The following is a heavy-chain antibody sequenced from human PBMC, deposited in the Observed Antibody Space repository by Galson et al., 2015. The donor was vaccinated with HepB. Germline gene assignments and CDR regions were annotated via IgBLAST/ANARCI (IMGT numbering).Heavy chain of an antibody. CDR3: AKVSLGYSSSHYYYYYYMDV. D-gene: IGHD6-13*01. Sequence: SVKVSCKASGYTFTSYDINWVRQATGQGLEWVGWMNPNSGNTGYAQKFQGRVTMTRDTSASTAYMELSSLRSEDTAVYYCAKVSLGYSSSHYYYYYYMDVCGKGTTVTVSS. V-gene: IGHV1-8*01. J-gene: IGHJ6*03. CDR2: MNPNSGNT. CDR1: GYTFTSYD.